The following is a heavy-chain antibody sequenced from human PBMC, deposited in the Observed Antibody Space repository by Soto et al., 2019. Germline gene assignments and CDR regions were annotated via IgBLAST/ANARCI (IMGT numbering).Heavy chain of an antibody. V-gene: IGHV6-1*01. CDR1: GDRVSSNRAA. D-gene: IGHD3-3*01. J-gene: IGHJ6*02. CDR3: ARAGAYAAWSCYASQDSYYGMDV. Sequence: PSQTLSLTCAISGDRVSSNRAAWNWIRQSPSRGREWLGRTYYGSKKENDYTVSVKSRMTINPDTSKKQCSLQPHSATPKDTAVYYSARAGAYAAWSCYASQDSYYGMDVWGQGTTVTVSS. CDR2: TYYGSKKEN.